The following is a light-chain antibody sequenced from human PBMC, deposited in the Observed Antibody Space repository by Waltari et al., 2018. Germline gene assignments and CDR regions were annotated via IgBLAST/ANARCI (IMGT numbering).Light chain of an antibody. J-gene: IGKJ2*01. CDR3: QQCYLTPYT. CDR2: WAS. Sequence: DIVMTQSPDFLAVSLGERATINCKSSQSVLYSSNNKNYLAWYQQKPGQPPKLPIYWASTRESGVPDRFSGSGSGTDFTLTISSLQAEDVAVYYCQQCYLTPYTFGQGTNLEIK. V-gene: IGKV4-1*01. CDR1: QSVLYSSNNKNY.